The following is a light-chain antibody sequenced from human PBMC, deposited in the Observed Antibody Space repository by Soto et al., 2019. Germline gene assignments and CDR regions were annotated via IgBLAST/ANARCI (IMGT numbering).Light chain of an antibody. CDR2: KAS. V-gene: IGKV1-5*03. Sequence: DIQMTQSPSALSASVGYRFTITCRASQSINSWLAWYQQKSGKAPKLLIYKASSLESGVPSRFSGSGSGTEFTLIISSLQPDDFATYYCQQYNSYPLTFGGGTTVDIK. CDR1: QSINSW. CDR3: QQYNSYPLT. J-gene: IGKJ4*01.